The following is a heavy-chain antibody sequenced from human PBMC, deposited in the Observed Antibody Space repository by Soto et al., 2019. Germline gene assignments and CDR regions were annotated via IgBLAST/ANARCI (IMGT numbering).Heavy chain of an antibody. J-gene: IGHJ4*02. V-gene: IGHV4-59*01. D-gene: IGHD1-1*01. Sequence: PSETLSLTCTVPGGSISSYYWSWLRQPPGKGLEWIGYIYYSGSTNYNPSLKGRVTISVDTSKNQFSLKLSSVTAADTAVYYCARDLSGGTRPWFDYWGQGTLVTVSS. CDR3: ARDLSGGTRPWFDY. CDR1: GGSISSYY. CDR2: IYYSGST.